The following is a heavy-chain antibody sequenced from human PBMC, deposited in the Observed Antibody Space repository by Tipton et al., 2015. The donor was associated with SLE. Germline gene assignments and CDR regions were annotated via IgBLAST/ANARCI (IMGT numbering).Heavy chain of an antibody. CDR2: ISYGGRT. CDR1: GDSVTSSGYY. Sequence: TLSLTCTATGDSVTSSGYYWSWIRQHPGKGLEWIGFISYGGRTKYNPSLKGRVTISLDTSKTQFFLRLSSVTAADTAVYFCARGPNWGLDDAFDIWGQGTMVSVSS. J-gene: IGHJ3*02. CDR3: ARGPNWGLDDAFDI. V-gene: IGHV4-31*03. D-gene: IGHD7-27*01.